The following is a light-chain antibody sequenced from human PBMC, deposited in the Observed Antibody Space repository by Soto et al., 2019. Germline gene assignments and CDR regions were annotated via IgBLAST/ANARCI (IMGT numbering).Light chain of an antibody. CDR1: QSLTSN. J-gene: IGKJ1*01. V-gene: IGKV3-15*01. CDR2: GAS. Sequence: EIVMTQSPATLSVSPGERVTLSCRASQSLTSNLAWYQHKPGQSPRLLIYGASARATGIPARFSGSGSGAEYTLTISSLQSEDFAVYDCQQYDKWPRTFGQGTKVDIK. CDR3: QQYDKWPRT.